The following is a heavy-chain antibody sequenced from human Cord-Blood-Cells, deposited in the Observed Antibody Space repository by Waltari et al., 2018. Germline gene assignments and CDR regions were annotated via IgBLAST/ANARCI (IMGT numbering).Heavy chain of an antibody. Sequence: QVQLVQSGAEVKKPGASVKVSCKASGYTFTSYDIHWVRQATGQGLEWMGCMNPNSGNTGYEQKFQGRVTITRNTSIRTAYMELSSLRSEDTDVYYCARGRGPSWTADDFWSGYYYFDYWGQGTLVTVSS. J-gene: IGHJ4*02. CDR3: ARGRGPSWTADDFWSGYYYFDY. CDR2: MNPNSGNT. CDR1: GYTFTSYD. V-gene: IGHV1-8*03. D-gene: IGHD3-3*01.